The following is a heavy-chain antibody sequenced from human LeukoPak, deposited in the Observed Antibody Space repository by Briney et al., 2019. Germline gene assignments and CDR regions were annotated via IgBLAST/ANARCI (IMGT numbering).Heavy chain of an antibody. D-gene: IGHD5-12*01. Sequence: PSETLSLTCAVYGGSFSGYYWSWIRQPPEKGLECIGEINHSGSTNYNPSLKSRVTISIDTSRNQFSLKLSSVTAADTAVYYCARGPRGTGYDYHNWFDPWGQGTLVTVSS. CDR2: INHSGST. V-gene: IGHV4-34*01. CDR3: ARGPRGTGYDYHNWFDP. CDR1: GGSFSGYY. J-gene: IGHJ5*02.